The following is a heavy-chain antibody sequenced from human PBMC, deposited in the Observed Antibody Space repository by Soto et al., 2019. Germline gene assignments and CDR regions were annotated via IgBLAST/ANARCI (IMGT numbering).Heavy chain of an antibody. D-gene: IGHD3-3*01. CDR3: AKDLPILRFLEWLFDY. CDR1: GFTFSSYG. J-gene: IGHJ4*02. Sequence: GGSLRLSCAAPGFTFSSYGMHWVRQAPGKGLEWVAVISYDGSNKYYADSVKGRFTISRDNSKNTLYLQMNSLRAEDTAVYYCAKDLPILRFLEWLFDYWGQGTLVTVSS. V-gene: IGHV3-30*18. CDR2: ISYDGSNK.